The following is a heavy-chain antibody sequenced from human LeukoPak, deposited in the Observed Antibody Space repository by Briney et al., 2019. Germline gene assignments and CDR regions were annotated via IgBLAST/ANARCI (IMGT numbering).Heavy chain of an antibody. CDR1: GFTLSSYA. V-gene: IGHV3-30-3*01. Sequence: GGSLRLSCAASGFTLSSYAMHWVRQAPGKGLEWVAVISYDGSNKYYADSVKGRFTISRDNSKNTLYLQMNSLRAEDTAVYYCARGLYCSSTSCYPYYYYGMDVWGQGTTVTVSS. CDR3: ARGLYCSSTSCYPYYYYGMDV. CDR2: ISYDGSNK. D-gene: IGHD2-2*01. J-gene: IGHJ6*02.